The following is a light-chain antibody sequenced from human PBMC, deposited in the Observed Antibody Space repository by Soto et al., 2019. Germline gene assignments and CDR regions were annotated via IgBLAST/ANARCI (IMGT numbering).Light chain of an antibody. CDR2: DNN. V-gene: IGLV1-51*01. CDR3: GTWDSSLSVGYV. Sequence: QSVLTQPPSVSAAPGQKVTISCSGSNSNIGTNHVSWYQQLPGTAPKLLIYDNNNRPSGIPDRFSGSRSGTSATLDITGLQTGDEAEHYCGTWDSSLSVGYVFGTGTKVTVL. J-gene: IGLJ1*01. CDR1: NSNIGTNH.